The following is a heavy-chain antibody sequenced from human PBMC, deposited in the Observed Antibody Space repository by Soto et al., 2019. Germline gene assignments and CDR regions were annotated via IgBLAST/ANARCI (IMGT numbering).Heavy chain of an antibody. CDR1: GFTFSSYA. CDR3: AKDSNVLTGYWSYYFDY. D-gene: IGHD3-9*01. V-gene: IGHV3-23*01. CDR2: ISGSGGST. J-gene: IGHJ4*02. Sequence: PGGSLRLSCAASGFTFSSYAMSWVRQAPGKGLEWVSAISGSGGSTYYADSVKGRFTISRDNSKNTLYLQMNSLRAEDTAVYYCAKDSNVLTGYWSYYFDYWGQGTLVTVSS.